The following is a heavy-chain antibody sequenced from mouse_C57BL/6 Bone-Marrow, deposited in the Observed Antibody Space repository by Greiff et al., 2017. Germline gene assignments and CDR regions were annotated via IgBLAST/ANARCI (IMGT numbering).Heavy chain of an antibody. V-gene: IGHV2-9-1*01. CDR3: ASLWCAAWFAY. CDR2: IWTGGGS. J-gene: IGHJ3*01. D-gene: IGHD1-1*02. Sequence: VHLVESGPGLVAPSQSLSITCTASGFSLTSYAISWVRQPPGKGLEWLGVIWTGGGSNYNSALKSRLCISYDTSNSQALLQQNSLQTADTARYDCASLWCAAWFAYWGQGTMVTVSA. CDR1: GFSLTSYA.